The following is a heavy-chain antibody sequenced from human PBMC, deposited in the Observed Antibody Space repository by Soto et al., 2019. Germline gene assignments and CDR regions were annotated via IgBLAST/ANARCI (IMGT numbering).Heavy chain of an antibody. Sequence: GASVKVSCKASGYTFTAYYMHWVRQAPGQGLEWMGWINPNTGGTNYAQKFQGRVTMTRDTSISTAYMELSGLTSDDTAVYYCARDRPPDYWGQGTLVTVSS. V-gene: IGHV1-2*02. J-gene: IGHJ4*02. CDR1: GYTFTAYY. CDR3: ARDRPPDY. D-gene: IGHD6-6*01. CDR2: INPNTGGT.